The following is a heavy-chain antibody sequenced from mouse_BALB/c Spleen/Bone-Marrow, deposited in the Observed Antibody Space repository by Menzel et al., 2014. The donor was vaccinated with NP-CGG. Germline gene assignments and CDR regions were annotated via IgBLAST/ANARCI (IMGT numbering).Heavy chain of an antibody. J-gene: IGHJ2*01. D-gene: IGHD4-1*01. CDR2: ISSGSSTI. Sequence: EVQVVESGGGLVQPGGSRKLSCAASGFTFSGFGMHWVRQAPEKGLEWVAYISSGSSTIFYADTVKGRFTISRDNPKNTLSLQMTSLRSEDTAMYYCTRGGNWEDFDYWGQGTTLTVSS. V-gene: IGHV5-17*02. CDR1: GFTFSGFG. CDR3: TRGGNWEDFDY.